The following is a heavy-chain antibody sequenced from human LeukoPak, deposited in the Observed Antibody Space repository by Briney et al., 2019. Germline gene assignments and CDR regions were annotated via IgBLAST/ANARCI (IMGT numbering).Heavy chain of an antibody. V-gene: IGHV3-48*03. CDR2: ISESGGTI. Sequence: GGSLRLSCVASGFSFSSYELNWVRQAPGKGLEWVSYISESGGTIYYADSVKGRFTISRDNAKNSLFLQMNGLRAEDTAVYYCARDYPGDYGPSYFDYWGLGTLVTVSS. CDR3: ARDYPGDYGPSYFDY. D-gene: IGHD4-17*01. J-gene: IGHJ4*02. CDR1: GFSFSSYE.